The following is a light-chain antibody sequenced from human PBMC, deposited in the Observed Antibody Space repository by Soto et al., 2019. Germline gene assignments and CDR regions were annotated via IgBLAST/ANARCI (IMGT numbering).Light chain of an antibody. CDR1: QSVSSSY. Sequence: EIVLTQSPGTLSLSPGERATLSCRASQSVSSSYLAWYQQKPGQAPRLLIYGASSRATGIPDRFSGSGSGTDFTLTNSRLEPEDFAVYYCQHYGSSTWTFGQGTKLDIK. J-gene: IGKJ1*01. V-gene: IGKV3-20*01. CDR3: QHYGSSTWT. CDR2: GAS.